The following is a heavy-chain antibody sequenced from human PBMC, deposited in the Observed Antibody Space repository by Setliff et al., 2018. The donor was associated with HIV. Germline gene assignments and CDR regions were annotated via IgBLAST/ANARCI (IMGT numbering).Heavy chain of an antibody. CDR1: GGSISGYY. J-gene: IGHJ5*02. Sequence: SETLSLICTVSGGSISGYYWNWIRQPPGNGLEWIGEINHSGSTKYNPSLKSRVTISVDMSKNQFSLKLTSVTAADTAVYYCARGGRYYLPGIAVAGIQRNWFDPWGQGALVTVSS. CDR3: ARGGRYYLPGIAVAGIQRNWFDP. V-gene: IGHV4-34*01. CDR2: INHSGST. D-gene: IGHD6-19*01.